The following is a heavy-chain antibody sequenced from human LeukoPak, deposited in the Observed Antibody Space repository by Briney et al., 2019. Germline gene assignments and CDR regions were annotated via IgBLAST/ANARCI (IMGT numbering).Heavy chain of an antibody. J-gene: IGHJ5*02. V-gene: IGHV4-59*01. CDR1: GGSISSYY. Sequence: SETLSLTCTVSGGSISSYYWSWIRQPPGKGLEWIGYIYYSGSTNYNPSLKSRVTISVDTSKNQFSLKLSSVTAADTAVYYCARVSRPGYYYDSSGPRGWFDPWGQGTLVTVSS. D-gene: IGHD3-22*01. CDR2: IYYSGST. CDR3: ARVSRPGYYYDSSGPRGWFDP.